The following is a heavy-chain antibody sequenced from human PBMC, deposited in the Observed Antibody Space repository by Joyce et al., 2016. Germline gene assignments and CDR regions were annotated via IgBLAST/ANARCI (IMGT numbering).Heavy chain of an antibody. D-gene: IGHD3-22*01. V-gene: IGHV1-18*01. CDR3: ARDFLDGITMIVGLDAFDI. Sequence: QINLVQSGAEVKKPGASVKVSCKASGYTFTIYGISWVRQAPGQGIEWMGWISPYNGNTNYAQKFQGRVTLTTDTSTSTAYMELRSLRSDDTAVYYCARDFLDGITMIVGLDAFDIWGQGTMVTVSS. CDR2: ISPYNGNT. J-gene: IGHJ3*02. CDR1: GYTFTIYG.